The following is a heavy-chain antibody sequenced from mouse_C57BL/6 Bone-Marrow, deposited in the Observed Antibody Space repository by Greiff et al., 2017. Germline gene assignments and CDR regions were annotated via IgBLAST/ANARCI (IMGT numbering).Heavy chain of an antibody. CDR2: ISSGGSYT. CDR3: AGHLLGDY. J-gene: IGHJ2*01. CDR1: GFTFSSYA. D-gene: IGHD2-1*01. V-gene: IGHV5-6*01. Sequence: EVMLVESGGDLVKPGGSLKLSCAASGFTFSSYAMSWVRQTPDKRLEWVATISSGGSYTYYPDSVKGRFTISRDNAKNTLYLHVSSLKSEDTAMYYCAGHLLGDYWGQGTTLTVSS.